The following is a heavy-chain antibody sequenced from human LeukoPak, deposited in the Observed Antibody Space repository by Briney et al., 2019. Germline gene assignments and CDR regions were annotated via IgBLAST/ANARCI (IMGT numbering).Heavy chain of an antibody. CDR3: ARDGGYCSGGSCRKYDY. Sequence: SETLSLTCTVSGGSISSYYWSWIRQPPGKGLEGIGYIYYSGSTNYNPSIKSRVTISVDTSKNQFSLTLSSVTAADTAVYYCARDGGYCSGGSCRKYDYWGQGTLVTVSS. CDR1: GGSISSYY. J-gene: IGHJ4*02. CDR2: IYYSGST. V-gene: IGHV4-59*01. D-gene: IGHD2-15*01.